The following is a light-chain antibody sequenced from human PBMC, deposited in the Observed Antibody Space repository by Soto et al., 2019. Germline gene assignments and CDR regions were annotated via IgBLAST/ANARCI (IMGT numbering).Light chain of an antibody. CDR1: KNDIGVYDF. J-gene: IGLJ1*01. CDR2: EVV. CDR3: KSYAGSNTYV. V-gene: IGLV2-8*01. Sequence: TQPPSASGSPGQSVTISCTGTKNDIGVYDFVSWYQHHPGKAPRLIIYEVVQRPSGVPDRFSGSKSGNTASLTVSGLQAADEADYFCKSYAGSNTYVFGSGTKLTVL.